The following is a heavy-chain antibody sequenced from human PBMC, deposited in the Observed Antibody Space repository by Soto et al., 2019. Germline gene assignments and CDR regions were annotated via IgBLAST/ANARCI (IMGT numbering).Heavy chain of an antibody. D-gene: IGHD3-3*01. CDR3: ARQLRFAGYGMDV. CDR2: IKQDGSEK. Sequence: GGSLRLSCAASGFTFSSYWMSWVRQAPGKGLEWVANIKQDGSEKYYVDSVKGRFTISRDNAKNSLYLQMNSLRAEDTAVYYCARQLRFAGYGMDVWGQGTTVTVAS. V-gene: IGHV3-7*03. CDR1: GFTFSSYW. J-gene: IGHJ6*02.